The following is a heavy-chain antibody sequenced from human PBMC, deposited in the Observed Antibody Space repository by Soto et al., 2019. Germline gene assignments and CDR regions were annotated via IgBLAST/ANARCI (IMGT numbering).Heavy chain of an antibody. CDR3: ARGGSGWYIDYYYYGMDV. CDR2: INAGNGNT. J-gene: IGHJ6*02. Sequence: GASVKVSCKASGYTFTSYAMHWVRQAPGQRLEWMGWINAGNGNTKYSQKFQGRVTITRDTSASTAYMELSSLRSEDTAVYYCARGGSGWYIDYYYYGMDVWGQGTTVTVSS. V-gene: IGHV1-3*01. CDR1: GYTFTSYA. D-gene: IGHD6-19*01.